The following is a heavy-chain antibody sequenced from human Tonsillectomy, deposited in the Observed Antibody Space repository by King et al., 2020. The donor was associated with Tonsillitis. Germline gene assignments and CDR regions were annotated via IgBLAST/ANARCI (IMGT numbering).Heavy chain of an antibody. Sequence: VQLVESGGGVVQPGGSLRLSCAASGFTFSNYGMHWVRQAPGKGLEWVAFIRYDGSNKFYADSVKGRFNISRDNSKNTLYLQINSLRVEDTAVYYCAKEDYSSSWYVDYWGQGTLVTVSS. V-gene: IGHV3-30*02. CDR3: AKEDYSSSWYVDY. D-gene: IGHD6-13*01. J-gene: IGHJ4*02. CDR1: GFTFSNYG. CDR2: IRYDGSNK.